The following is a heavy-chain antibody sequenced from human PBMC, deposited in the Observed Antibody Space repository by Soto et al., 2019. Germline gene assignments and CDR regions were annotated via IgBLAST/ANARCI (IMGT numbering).Heavy chain of an antibody. CDR3: AREENCSDGICYSEYFQR. CDR1: GYIFTAYS. Sequence: QVQLVQSGAEVKKPGASVKVSCKASGYIFTAYSMHWVRQAPGQGLEWMGVVNPSGGSTNYAQKFQGTITMTRDTSTSTVYMDLSSLTSEDTAVYYCAREENCSDGICYSEYFQRWGQGTLGTVSA. D-gene: IGHD2-15*01. CDR2: VNPSGGST. V-gene: IGHV1-46*01. J-gene: IGHJ1*01.